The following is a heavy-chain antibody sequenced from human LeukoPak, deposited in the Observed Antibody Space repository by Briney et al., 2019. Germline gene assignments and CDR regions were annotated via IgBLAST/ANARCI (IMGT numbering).Heavy chain of an antibody. CDR2: LSGSGGST. J-gene: IGHJ4*02. D-gene: IGHD6-19*01. Sequence: PGGSLRLSCAASGFTFSSYAMSWVRQAPGKGPDWVSALSGSGGSTYYADSVKGRFTISRDNSKNTLYLQMNSLRAEDTALYYCAKDQARGSSGWATPVDYWGQGTLVTVSS. CDR1: GFTFSSYA. V-gene: IGHV3-23*01. CDR3: AKDQARGSSGWATPVDY.